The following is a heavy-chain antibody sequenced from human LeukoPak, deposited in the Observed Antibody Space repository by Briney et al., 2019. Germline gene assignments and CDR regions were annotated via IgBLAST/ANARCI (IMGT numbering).Heavy chain of an antibody. CDR1: GFTFSSYS. D-gene: IGHD3-22*01. CDR2: ISSSSSYI. V-gene: IGHV3-21*01. CDR3: ARDRINYYDSSGYQDY. J-gene: IGHJ4*02. Sequence: GGSLRLSCAASGFTFSSYSMNWVRQAPGKGLEWVSSISSSSSYIYYADSVKGRFTISRDNAKNSLYLQMNSLRAEDTAVYYCARDRINYYDSSGYQDYWGQGTLVTVSS.